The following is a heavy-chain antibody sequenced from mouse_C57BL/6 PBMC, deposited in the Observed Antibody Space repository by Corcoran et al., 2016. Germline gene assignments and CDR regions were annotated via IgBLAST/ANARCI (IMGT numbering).Heavy chain of an antibody. CDR2: IYWDDDK. Sequence: QVTLKESGPGILQSSQTLSLTCSFSGFSLSTSGMGVSWIRQPSGKGLEWLAHIYWDDDKRYNPSLKSRLTISKDTSRNQVFLKITSVDTADTATYYCARRKERDGYYVRGHAMDYWGQGTSVTVSS. CDR1: GFSLSTSGMG. D-gene: IGHD2-3*01. V-gene: IGHV8-12*01. CDR3: ARRKERDGYYVRGHAMDY. J-gene: IGHJ4*01.